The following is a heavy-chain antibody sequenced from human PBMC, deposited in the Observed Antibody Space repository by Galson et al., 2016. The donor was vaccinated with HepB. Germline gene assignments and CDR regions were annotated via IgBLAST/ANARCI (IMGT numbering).Heavy chain of an antibody. J-gene: IGHJ4*02. D-gene: IGHD3-3*01. CDR1: GFTFSNYP. V-gene: IGHV3-30*14. CDR3: GRERGDWSGTHGIDY. Sequence: SLRLSCAASGFTFSNYPIHWVRQAPGKGLEWVASISNDGRNTYYTDSVKGRFTISRDNSKNTLYVQMNSLRIEDTAVYYCGRERGDWSGTHGIDYWGQGTLVTVSS. CDR2: ISNDGRNT.